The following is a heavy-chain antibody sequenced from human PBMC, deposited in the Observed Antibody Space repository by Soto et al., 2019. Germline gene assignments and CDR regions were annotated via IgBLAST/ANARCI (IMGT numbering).Heavy chain of an antibody. D-gene: IGHD3-22*01. J-gene: IGHJ4*02. CDR1: GGTFSSYA. CDR3: ARHHKYDSSGPFDY. Sequence: SVKVSCKASGGTFSSYAISWVRQAPGQGLEWMGGIIPIFGTANYAQKFQGRVTITADESTSTAYMELSSLRSEDTAVYYCARHHKYDSSGPFDYWGQGTLVTVPQ. CDR2: IIPIFGTA. V-gene: IGHV1-69*13.